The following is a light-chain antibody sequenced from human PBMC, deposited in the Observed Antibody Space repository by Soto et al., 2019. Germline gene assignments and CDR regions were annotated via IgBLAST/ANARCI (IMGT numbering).Light chain of an antibody. CDR1: RGIGNY. Sequence: DIQMTQSPSSLSASVGDRVTITCRASRGIGNYLNWYQQKPGKAPELLIYDASNLEIGVPSRFSGIGSGTDFTFTISTLQPEDIATYYCQQFHNFPRTFGQGTKLEVK. J-gene: IGKJ2*02. V-gene: IGKV1-33*01. CDR2: DAS. CDR3: QQFHNFPRT.